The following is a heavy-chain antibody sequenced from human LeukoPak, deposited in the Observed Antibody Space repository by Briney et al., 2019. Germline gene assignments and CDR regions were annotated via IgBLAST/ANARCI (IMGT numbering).Heavy chain of an antibody. D-gene: IGHD3-10*01. J-gene: IGHJ6*02. V-gene: IGHV3-7*01. CDR1: GFTFSSYW. CDR2: IKQDGSEK. Sequence: GSLRLSCAASGFTFSSYWMSWVRQAPGKGLEWVANIKQDGSEKYYVDCVKGRFTISRDNAKNSLYLQMNSLRAEDTAVYYCARGPLWSRYYYYGMDVWGQGTTVTVSS. CDR3: ARGPLWSRYYYYGMDV.